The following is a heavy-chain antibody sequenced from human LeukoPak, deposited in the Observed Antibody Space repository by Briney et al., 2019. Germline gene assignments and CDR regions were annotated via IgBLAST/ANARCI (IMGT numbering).Heavy chain of an antibody. D-gene: IGHD3-16*02. V-gene: IGHV4-39*01. CDR2: IYYSGST. CDR1: GGSISSSSYY. CDR3: XXXXXXXXNXWGSXRFHFDY. J-gene: IGHJ4*02. Sequence: PSETLSLTCTVSGGSISSSSYYWGWIRQPPGKGLEWIGSIYYSGSTYYNPSLKSRVTISVDTSRNQFSLKLSSVTAADTAVYXXXXXXXXXXNXWGSXRFHFDYWGQGTLVTVSS.